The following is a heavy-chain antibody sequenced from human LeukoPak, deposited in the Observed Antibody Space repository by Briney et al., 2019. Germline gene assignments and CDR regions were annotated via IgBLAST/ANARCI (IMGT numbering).Heavy chain of an antibody. CDR1: GGTFSSYA. CDR3: ADSSGYYFPFDY. V-gene: IGHV1-69*04. CDR2: IIPILGIA. Sequence: ASVKVSCKASGGTFSSYAISWVRQAPGQGLERMGRIIPILGIANYAQKFQGRVTITADKSTSTAYMELSSLRSEDTAVYYCADSSGYYFPFDYWGQGTLVTVSS. D-gene: IGHD3-22*01. J-gene: IGHJ4*02.